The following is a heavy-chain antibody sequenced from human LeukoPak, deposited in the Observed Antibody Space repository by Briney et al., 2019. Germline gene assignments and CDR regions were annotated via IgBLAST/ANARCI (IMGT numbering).Heavy chain of an antibody. V-gene: IGHV3-21*01. CDR1: GFTVSSYS. CDR2: ISSISSYI. J-gene: IGHJ5*02. Sequence: PGRSLRLSCAASGFTVSSYSMNWVRQAPEKGLEWVSSISSISSYIYYADSVKGRFTISRDNAKNSVYLQMNSLRAEDTAVYYCARAYEFWRRCGFDPWGQGTLVTVSS. CDR3: ARAYEFWRRCGFDP. D-gene: IGHD3-3*01.